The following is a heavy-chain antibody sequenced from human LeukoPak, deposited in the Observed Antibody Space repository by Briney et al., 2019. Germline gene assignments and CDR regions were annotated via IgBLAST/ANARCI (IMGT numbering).Heavy chain of an antibody. V-gene: IGHV3-23*01. CDR2: ISSNGGST. Sequence: GGSLRLSCAASGFTFSSYIMTWVRQPPGKGLEWVSTISSNGGSTYYADSVKGRFTISRDNSKNTLYLQMSSLRADDTAVYYCARYCSGSICYSGVDYWGQGTLVPVS. J-gene: IGHJ4*02. CDR3: ARYCSGSICYSGVDY. D-gene: IGHD2-15*01. CDR1: GFTFSSYI.